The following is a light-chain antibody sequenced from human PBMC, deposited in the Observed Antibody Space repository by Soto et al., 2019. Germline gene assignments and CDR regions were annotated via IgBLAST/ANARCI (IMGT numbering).Light chain of an antibody. J-gene: IGKJ1*01. Sequence: DIQMTQSPSSLSASVGDRVTITCRASQSISSNLNWYQHKLGEAPKLLIYAASSLQSGVPSRFSGSGSGTDFTLTISSLQPEDFATYYCQQSYSTTWTLGQGTKVEIK. CDR2: AAS. V-gene: IGKV1-39*01. CDR3: QQSYSTTWT. CDR1: QSISSN.